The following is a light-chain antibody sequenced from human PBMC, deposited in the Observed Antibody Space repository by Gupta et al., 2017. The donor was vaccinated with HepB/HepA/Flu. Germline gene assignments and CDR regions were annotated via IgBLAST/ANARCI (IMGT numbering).Light chain of an antibody. CDR3: QQYKRYPRT. Sequence: DIQLTQSPSTLSASVGDRVTITCRASQSISSWLAWYQQKPGKAPKLLIYKASSLESGVPSRFSGSGSGTEFTLTTSSLQPDDFATYYCQQYKRYPRTFGGGTKVEIK. CDR1: QSISSW. CDR2: KAS. J-gene: IGKJ4*01. V-gene: IGKV1-5*03.